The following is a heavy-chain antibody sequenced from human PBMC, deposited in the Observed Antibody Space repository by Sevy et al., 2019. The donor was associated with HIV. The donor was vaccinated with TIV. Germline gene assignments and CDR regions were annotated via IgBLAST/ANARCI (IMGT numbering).Heavy chain of an antibody. V-gene: IGHV5-51*01. D-gene: IGHD3-10*01. CDR2: IYPGDSDT. CDR1: GYSFTSYW. CDR3: ARHRFDLRYGMDV. J-gene: IGHJ6*02. Sequence: GESLKISCKGSGYSFTSYWIGWVRQMPGKGLEGMGIIYPGDSDTRYSPTFQGQVTISPDKSISTAYRQWGSLKASYTAMYYGARHRFDLRYGMDVWGQGTTVTVSS.